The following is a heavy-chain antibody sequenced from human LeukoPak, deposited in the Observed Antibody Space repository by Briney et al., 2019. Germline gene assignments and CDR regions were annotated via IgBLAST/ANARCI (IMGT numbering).Heavy chain of an antibody. CDR1: GGSFSGYY. CDR3: ARGIRYCSSTSCSRAYYFDY. CDR2: INHSGST. D-gene: IGHD2-2*01. J-gene: IGHJ4*02. Sequence: SETLSLTWAVYGGSFSGYYWSWIRQPPGKGLEWIGGINHSGSTNYNPSLKSRVTISVDTSKNQFSLKLSSVTAADTAVYYCARGIRYCSSTSCSRAYYFDYWGQGTLVTVSS. V-gene: IGHV4-34*01.